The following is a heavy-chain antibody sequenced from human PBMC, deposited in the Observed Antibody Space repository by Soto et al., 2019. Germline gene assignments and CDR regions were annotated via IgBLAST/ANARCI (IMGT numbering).Heavy chain of an antibody. CDR3: ARDDHNFLYGMDV. D-gene: IGHD1-1*01. J-gene: IGHJ6*02. V-gene: IGHV4-59*01. CDR1: GGSISSYY. CDR2: IYYSGST. Sequence: SETLSLTCTVSGGSISSYYWSWIRQPPGKGLEWIGYIYYSGSTNYNPSLKSRVTISVDTSKNQFSLKLSSVTAADTAVYYCARDDHNFLYGMDVWGQGTTVTVSS.